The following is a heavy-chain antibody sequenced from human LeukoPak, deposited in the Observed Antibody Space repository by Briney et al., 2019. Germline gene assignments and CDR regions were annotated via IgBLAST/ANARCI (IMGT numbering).Heavy chain of an antibody. CDR2: ISSSSSYI. Sequence: GGSLRLSCAASGFTFSSYSMNWVRQAPGKGLEWVSSISSSSSYIYYADSVRGRFTISRDNAMNSLYLQMNSLRAEDTAVYYCARDRHDYVWGSYSDYWGQGTLVTVSS. V-gene: IGHV3-21*06. J-gene: IGHJ4*02. CDR3: ARDRHDYVWGSYSDY. CDR1: GFTFSSYS. D-gene: IGHD3-16*01.